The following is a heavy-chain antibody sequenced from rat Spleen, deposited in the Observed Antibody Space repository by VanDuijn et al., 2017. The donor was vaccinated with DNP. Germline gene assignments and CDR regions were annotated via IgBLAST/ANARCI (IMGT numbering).Heavy chain of an antibody. CDR3: TRGPNWDA. Sequence: QVQLKESGPGLVQPSQTLSLTCTVSGFSLTSYTVSWVRQPPGKGLEWVGEIWSGGSTEYNSALKSRLSISRDTSKSQVFLKMNSLQTEDTAIYFCTRGPNWDAWGQGTSVTVSS. J-gene: IGHJ4*01. CDR1: GFSLTSYT. D-gene: IGHD3-8*01. V-gene: IGHV2-15*01. CDR2: IWSGGST.